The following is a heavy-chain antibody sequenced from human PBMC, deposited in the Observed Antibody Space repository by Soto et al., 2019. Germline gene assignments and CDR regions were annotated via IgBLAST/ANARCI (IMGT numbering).Heavy chain of an antibody. CDR2: ISSSTKEI. J-gene: IGHJ4*02. CDR1: GFTFTSYT. CDR3: ARDPAADDC. Sequence: EVQLVESGGGLVKPGGSLRLSCVASGFTFTSYTMNWVRQTPGKGLEWVSSISSSTKEIYYADSVKGRFTISRNNAKNSVYLQKDSLGAEDTAVYYCARDPAADDCWGQGTLVTVSS. V-gene: IGHV3-21*01. D-gene: IGHD6-13*01.